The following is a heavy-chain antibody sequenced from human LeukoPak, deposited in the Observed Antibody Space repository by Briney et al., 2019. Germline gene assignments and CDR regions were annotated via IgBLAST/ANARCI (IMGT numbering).Heavy chain of an antibody. J-gene: IGHJ3*02. D-gene: IGHD2-15*01. CDR3: AYTPFDI. CDR1: GFSFRSYA. V-gene: IGHV3-33*08. Sequence: RGSLRLSCAASGFSFRSYAMSWVRQAPGKGLEWVAVIWYDGSNKYYADSVKGRFTISRDNSKNTLYLQMNSLRAEDTAVYYCAYTPFDIWGQGTMVTVSS. CDR2: IWYDGSNK.